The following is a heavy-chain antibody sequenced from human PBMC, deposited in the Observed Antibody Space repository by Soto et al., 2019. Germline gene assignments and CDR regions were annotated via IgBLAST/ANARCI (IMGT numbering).Heavy chain of an antibody. V-gene: IGHV4-30-2*01. Sequence: PSETLSLTCAISGAPITWGDYSWNWIRQPPGKGLEWIGYIFHGGSTYYNPSLRSRVTISVDRSRTQFSLKLSSVTAADTAVYYCARALYYGSGSSPMGYYYYGMDVWGQGTTVTVSS. D-gene: IGHD3-10*01. CDR1: GAPITWGDYS. J-gene: IGHJ6*02. CDR3: ARALYYGSGSSPMGYYYYGMDV. CDR2: IFHGGST.